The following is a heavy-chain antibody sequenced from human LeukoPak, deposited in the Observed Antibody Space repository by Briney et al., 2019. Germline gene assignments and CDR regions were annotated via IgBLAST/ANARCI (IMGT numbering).Heavy chain of an antibody. J-gene: IGHJ1*01. Sequence: PGGSLRLSCAPSGFTFSTYAMTWVRQAPGKGLEWVSAISGDGAVSYYADSVKGRFTISRDNSKSTLYLQMNSLRAEDTAVYYCAKDQVLGATPAEYFQHWGQGTLVTVSS. CDR2: ISGDGAVS. D-gene: IGHD1-26*01. CDR1: GFTFSTYA. V-gene: IGHV3-23*01. CDR3: AKDQVLGATPAEYFQH.